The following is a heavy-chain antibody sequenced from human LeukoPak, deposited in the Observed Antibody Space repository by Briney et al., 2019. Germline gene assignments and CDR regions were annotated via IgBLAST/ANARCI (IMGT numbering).Heavy chain of an antibody. CDR3: ARGIEDYYDRPWYFDL. J-gene: IGHJ2*01. V-gene: IGHV4-59*01. Sequence: SETLSLTCTVSGGSISSYYWSWIRQPPGKGLEWIGYIYYSGSTNYNPSLKSRVTISVDTSKNQFSLKLSSVTAADTAVYYCARGIEDYYDRPWYFDLWGRGTLVTVYS. CDR2: IYYSGST. D-gene: IGHD3-10*02. CDR1: GGSISSYY.